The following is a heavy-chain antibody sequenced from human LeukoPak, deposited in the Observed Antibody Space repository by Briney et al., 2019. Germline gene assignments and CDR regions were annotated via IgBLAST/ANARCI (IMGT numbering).Heavy chain of an antibody. CDR3: ATHGYSNGWYFEY. CDR1: VFTFSSYE. D-gene: IGHD6-19*01. Sequence: GGSLRLSCAASVFTFSSYEMNWVRQPPGKGLEWVSYISSSGSTIYYADSVKGRFTISRDNAKNSLYLQMNSLRAEDTAVYYCATHGYSNGWYFEYWGQGTLVTVSS. V-gene: IGHV3-48*03. J-gene: IGHJ4*02. CDR2: ISSSGSTI.